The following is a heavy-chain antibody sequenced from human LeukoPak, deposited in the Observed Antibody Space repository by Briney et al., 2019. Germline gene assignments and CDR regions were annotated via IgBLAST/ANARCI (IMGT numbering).Heavy chain of an antibody. V-gene: IGHV3-23*01. CDR2: ISGAGGTT. D-gene: IGHD6-13*01. Sequence: GGSLRLSCAGSGFTFSSYAMMWLRQAPGKGLEWVSAISGAGGTTLYADSEKGRFTISRDNSKNTLYLQMNSLRAEDTAVYYCAKVAAFPLYYFDYWGQGTLVTVSS. CDR3: AKVAAFPLYYFDY. CDR1: GFTFSSYA. J-gene: IGHJ4*02.